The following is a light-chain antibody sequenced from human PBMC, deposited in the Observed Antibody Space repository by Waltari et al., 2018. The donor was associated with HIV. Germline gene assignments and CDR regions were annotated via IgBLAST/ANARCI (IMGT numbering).Light chain of an antibody. CDR2: WAS. V-gene: IGKV4-1*01. CDR1: QSLLHTANNKNY. CDR3: HQYYGALYT. Sequence: DIVMTQSPDSLTVSLGDRATINCKSSQSLLHTANNKNYLAWLQQKPGQPPHLLIYWASTRESGVSDRFTGSGTGANCTLTINHLQSEDAAVYYCHQYYGALYTFGRGTKLEI. J-gene: IGKJ2*01.